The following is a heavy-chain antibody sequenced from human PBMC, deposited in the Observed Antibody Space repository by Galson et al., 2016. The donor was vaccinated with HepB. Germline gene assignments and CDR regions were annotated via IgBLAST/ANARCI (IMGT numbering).Heavy chain of an antibody. V-gene: IGHV4-61*01. J-gene: IGHJ4*02. Sequence: CTISGASVSNDRLYWSWIRQPPGKGLEWIGFYHYSGNTNYNASLKSRVTISFDTSKNQFSLKLRSVAAADTAVYYCAKDNSGSYIDYWGQGILVTVSS. CDR2: YHYSGNT. CDR1: GASVSNDRLY. D-gene: IGHD1-26*01. CDR3: AKDNSGSYIDY.